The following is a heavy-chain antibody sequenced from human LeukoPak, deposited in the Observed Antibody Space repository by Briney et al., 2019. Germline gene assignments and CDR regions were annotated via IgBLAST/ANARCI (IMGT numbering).Heavy chain of an antibody. J-gene: IGHJ4*02. V-gene: IGHV3-23*01. CDR1: GFTFSSYA. CDR3: ARSQWLAGRPNDY. Sequence: GGSPRLSCAASGFTFSSYAMSWVRQAPGKGLEWVSAISGSGGSTYYADSVKGRFTISRDNSKNTLYLQMNSLRAEDTAVYYCARSQWLAGRPNDYWGQGTLVTVSS. D-gene: IGHD6-19*01. CDR2: ISGSGGST.